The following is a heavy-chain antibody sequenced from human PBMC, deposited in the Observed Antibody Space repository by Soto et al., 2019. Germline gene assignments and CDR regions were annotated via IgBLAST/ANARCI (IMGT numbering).Heavy chain of an antibody. D-gene: IGHD3-3*01. CDR1: GFTFSSYS. J-gene: IGHJ4*02. V-gene: IGHV3-48*01. CDR3: ARDIYGGSTSGN. CDR2: ISDRSNTI. Sequence: GGSLRLSCAASGFTFSSYSMNWVRQAPGKGLEWVSYISDRSNTIIYADSVKGRFTISRDNAKSALYLQMNSLRAEDTAVYYCARDIYGGSTSGNWGQGTLVTVSS.